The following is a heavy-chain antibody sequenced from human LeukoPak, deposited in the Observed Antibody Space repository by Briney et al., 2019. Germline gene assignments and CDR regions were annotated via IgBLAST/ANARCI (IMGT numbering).Heavy chain of an antibody. CDR3: ARALYYYDSSYGY. D-gene: IGHD3-22*01. V-gene: IGHV4-39*07. CDR1: GGSISSSSYY. CDR2: IYYSGST. Sequence: SETLSLTCTVSGGSISSSSYYWGWIRQPPGKGLEWIGSIYYSGSTNYNPSLKSRVTISVDTSKNQFSLKLSSVTAADTAVYYCARALYYYDSSYGYWGQGTLVTVSS. J-gene: IGHJ4*02.